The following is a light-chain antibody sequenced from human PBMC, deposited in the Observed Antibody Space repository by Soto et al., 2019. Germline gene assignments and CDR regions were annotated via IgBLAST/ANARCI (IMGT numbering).Light chain of an antibody. J-gene: IGKJ1*01. CDR1: QSISSW. CDR2: DAS. V-gene: IGKV1-5*01. Sequence: DIQMTHSPSTLSASVGDRVTITCRASQSISSWLAWYQQKPGKAPKLLIYDASSLEGGAPSRFSGSGSGTEFTLTISSLQPDDFATYYCQQYNSYPWTFGQGTKLDIK. CDR3: QQYNSYPWT.